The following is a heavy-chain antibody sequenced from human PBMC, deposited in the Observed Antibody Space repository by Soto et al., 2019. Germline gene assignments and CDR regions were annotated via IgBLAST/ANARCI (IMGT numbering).Heavy chain of an antibody. CDR2: INPSGGST. J-gene: IGHJ1*01. Sequence: GASVKVSCKASGYTFTSYYMHWVRQAPGQGLEWMGIINPSGGSTSYAQKFQGRVTMTRDTSTSTVYMELSSLRSEDTAVYYCARDREGGYSYGSFQHWGQGTLVTSPQ. CDR1: GYTFTSYY. V-gene: IGHV1-46*03. CDR3: ARDREGGYSYGSFQH. D-gene: IGHD5-18*01.